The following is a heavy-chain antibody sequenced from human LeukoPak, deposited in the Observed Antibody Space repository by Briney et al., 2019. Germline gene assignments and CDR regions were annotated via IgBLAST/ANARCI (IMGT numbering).Heavy chain of an antibody. D-gene: IGHD2-2*01. J-gene: IGHJ5*02. V-gene: IGHV5-51*01. CDR1: GYSFTDYW. CDR2: IYPGDSDT. Sequence: GESLKISCKGSGYSFTDYWIAWVRQMPGKGLEWMGIIYPGDSDTRYSPSFQGQVTFSADKSISTAYLQWSSLRASDTAIYYCARQCCRGASPGFDPWGQATLVTVSS. CDR3: ARQCCRGASPGFDP.